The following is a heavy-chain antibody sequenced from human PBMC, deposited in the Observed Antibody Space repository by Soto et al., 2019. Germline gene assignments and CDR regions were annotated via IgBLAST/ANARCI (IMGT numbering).Heavy chain of an antibody. V-gene: IGHV4-34*01. CDR1: GGSFSGYY. J-gene: IGHJ5*02. CDR3: ASFGVASMNWFDP. CDR2: INHSGST. Sequence: SETLSLTCAVYGGSFSGYYWSWIRQPPGKGLEWIGEINHSGSTNYNPSLKSRVTISVDTSKNQFSLKLSSVTAADTAVYYCASFGVASMNWFDPWGQGTLVTAPQ. D-gene: IGHD3-3*01.